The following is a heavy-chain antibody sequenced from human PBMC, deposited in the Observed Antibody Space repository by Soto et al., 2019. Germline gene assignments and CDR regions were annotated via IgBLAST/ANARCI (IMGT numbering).Heavy chain of an antibody. J-gene: IGHJ4*02. CDR3: ARGLRPHGIAARPTYFDY. V-gene: IGHV4-34*01. CDR2: INHSGST. Sequence: PSETLSLTCAVYGGSFSGYHWSWIRQPPGKGLEWIGEINHSGSTNYNPSLKSRVTISVDTSKNQFSLKLSSVTAADTAVYYCARGLRPHGIAARPTYFDYWGQGTLVTVSS. D-gene: IGHD6-6*01. CDR1: GGSFSGYH.